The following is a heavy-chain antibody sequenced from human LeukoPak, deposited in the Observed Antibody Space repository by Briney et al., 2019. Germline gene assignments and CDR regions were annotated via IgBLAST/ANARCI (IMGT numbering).Heavy chain of an antibody. Sequence: PSETLSLTCTVSGGSISSYYWSWIRQPPGKGLEWIGYIYYSGSTNYNPSLKSRVTISVDTSKNQFSLKLSSVTAADTAVYYCARLRVLAAAGPFDYWGQGTLVTVSS. D-gene: IGHD6-13*01. CDR3: ARLRVLAAAGPFDY. CDR1: GGSISSYY. CDR2: IYYSGST. V-gene: IGHV4-59*01. J-gene: IGHJ4*02.